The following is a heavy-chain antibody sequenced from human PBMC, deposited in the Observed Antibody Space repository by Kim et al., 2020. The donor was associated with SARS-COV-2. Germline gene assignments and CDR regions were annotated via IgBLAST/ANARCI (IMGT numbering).Heavy chain of an antibody. V-gene: IGHV1-18*01. D-gene: IGHD1-26*01. CDR3: ARGATNAFDI. CDR2: NT. J-gene: IGHJ3*02. Sequence: NTNEAHKRQGRVTMTTNTSTSTAYMELRSLRSDDTAVYYCARGATNAFDIWGQGTMVTVSS.